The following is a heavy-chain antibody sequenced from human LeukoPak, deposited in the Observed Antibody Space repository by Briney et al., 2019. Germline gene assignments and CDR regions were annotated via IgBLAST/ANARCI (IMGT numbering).Heavy chain of an antibody. Sequence: SVKVSCKASGSTFTGYYMHWVRQAPGQGLEWMGWINPNSGGTNYAQKFQGRVTMTRDTSISTAYMELSRLRSDDTAVYYCARAGYYYYYYMDVWGKGTTVTVSS. V-gene: IGHV1-2*02. J-gene: IGHJ6*03. CDR3: ARAGYYYYYYMDV. CDR1: GSTFTGYY. CDR2: INPNSGGT.